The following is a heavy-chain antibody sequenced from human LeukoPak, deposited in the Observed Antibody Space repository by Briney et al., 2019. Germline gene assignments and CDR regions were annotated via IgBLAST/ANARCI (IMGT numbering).Heavy chain of an antibody. V-gene: IGHV4-39*02. J-gene: IGHJ3*02. CDR1: GGSISSSGYY. CDR3: VRDWEGFNFDI. D-gene: IGHD1-26*01. Sequence: PSETLSLTCTVSGGSISSSGYYWGWIRQPPGKGLEWIGSVYYSGNTYYNPSLKSRVTISIDTSKNQFSLKLSSVTAADTAVYYCVRDWEGFNFDIWGQGTMVTVSS. CDR2: VYYSGNT.